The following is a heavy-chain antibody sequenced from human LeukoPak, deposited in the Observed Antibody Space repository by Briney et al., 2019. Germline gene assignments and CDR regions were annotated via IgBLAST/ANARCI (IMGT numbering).Heavy chain of an antibody. J-gene: IGHJ6*03. Sequence: ASVKVSCKASGYTFTSYAMHWVRQAPGQRLEWMGWINAGNGNTKYSQKFQGRVTITRDTSASTAYMELSSLRSEDTAVYYCARDSLAARMFYYYYYMDVWGKGTTVTVSS. V-gene: IGHV1-3*01. CDR3: ARDSLAARMFYYYYYMDV. CDR2: INAGNGNT. CDR1: GYTFTSYA. D-gene: IGHD6-6*01.